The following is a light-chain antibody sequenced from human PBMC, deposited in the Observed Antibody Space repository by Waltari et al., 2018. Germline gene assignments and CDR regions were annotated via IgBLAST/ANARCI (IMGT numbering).Light chain of an antibody. CDR1: QSLNNNF. J-gene: IGKJ2*01. V-gene: IGKV3-20*01. CDR3: QQYGNSPYT. Sequence: EIVFTQSTGTLSLSAGERATLSCRASQSLNNNFLAWYQQKPGQAPGLHIYATSRRATGIPDRFSGSGSGTDFALTISRLEAEDSALYFCQQYGNSPYTFGQGTNLKIK. CDR2: ATS.